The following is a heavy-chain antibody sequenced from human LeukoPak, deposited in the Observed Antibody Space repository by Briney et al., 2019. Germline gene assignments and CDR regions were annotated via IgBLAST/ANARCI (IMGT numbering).Heavy chain of an antibody. CDR1: GFTFSRCA. Sequence: GGSLRLSCAASGFTFSRCAMHWVRQAPGKGLEWVAVISYDGSHKYYADSVRGRFTISRDNSKNTLFLQMNSLKTEDTAVYYCTTDPTDYWGQGTLVTVSS. J-gene: IGHJ4*02. CDR2: ISYDGSHK. CDR3: TTDPTDY. V-gene: IGHV3-30*04.